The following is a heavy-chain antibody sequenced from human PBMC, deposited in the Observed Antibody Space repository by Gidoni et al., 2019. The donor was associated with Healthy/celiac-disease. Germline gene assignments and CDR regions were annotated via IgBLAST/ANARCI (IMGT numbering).Heavy chain of an antibody. D-gene: IGHD6-19*01. J-gene: IGHJ4*02. CDR3: ATTSPIAVAVIFDY. V-gene: IGHV3-23*01. CDR2: IGGSGGST. CDR1: GFHCSSYA. Sequence: EVQLLESGGGLVQPGGSLRLSCAASGFHCSSYAISWVRQAPGKGLEWVSAIGGSGGSTYYADSVKGRFTISRDNSKNTLYLQMNSLRAEDTAVYYCATTSPIAVAVIFDYWGQGTLVTVSS.